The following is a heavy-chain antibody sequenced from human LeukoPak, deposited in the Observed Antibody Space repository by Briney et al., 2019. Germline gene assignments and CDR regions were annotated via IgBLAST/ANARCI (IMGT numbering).Heavy chain of an antibody. V-gene: IGHV3-30*18. CDR3: AKDTDFAPGYYDSSGYSLDY. Sequence: GGSLRLSCAASGFTFSSYGMHWVRQAPGKGLEWVAVISYDGSNKYYADSVKGRFTISRDNSKNTLYLQMNSLRAEDTAVYYCAKDTDFAPGYYDSSGYSLDYWGQGTLVTVSS. J-gene: IGHJ4*02. CDR1: GFTFSSYG. CDR2: ISYDGSNK. D-gene: IGHD3-22*01.